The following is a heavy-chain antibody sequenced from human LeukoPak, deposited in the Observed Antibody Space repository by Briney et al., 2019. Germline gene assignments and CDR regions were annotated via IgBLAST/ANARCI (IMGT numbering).Heavy chain of an antibody. J-gene: IGHJ5*02. CDR3: ARGGNYWPQWWFDP. D-gene: IGHD1-26*01. CDR2: IYHSGNT. V-gene: IGHV4-38-2*02. Sequence: PSETLSLTCTVSGYSISSGYYWAWIRQPPGKGLQWIGNIYHSGNTYYNPSLKSRVSISVDTSKNQFSLRLTSVTPADTAVYYCARGGNYWPQWWFDPWGRGTLVSVSS. CDR1: GYSISSGYY.